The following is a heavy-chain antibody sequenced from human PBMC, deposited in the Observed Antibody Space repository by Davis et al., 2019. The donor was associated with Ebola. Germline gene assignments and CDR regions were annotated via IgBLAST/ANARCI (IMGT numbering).Heavy chain of an antibody. J-gene: IGHJ4*02. V-gene: IGHV3-23*01. CDR3: AKELKRGYSLGGIFGY. D-gene: IGHD5-18*01. CDR2: ISGSGGST. CDR1: GFTFSSYG. Sequence: GESLKISCAASGFTFSSYGMHWVRQAPGKGLEWVSAISGSGGSTYYADSVKGRFTISRDNSKNTLYLQMNSLRAEDTAVYYCAKELKRGYSLGGIFGYWGQGTLVTVSS.